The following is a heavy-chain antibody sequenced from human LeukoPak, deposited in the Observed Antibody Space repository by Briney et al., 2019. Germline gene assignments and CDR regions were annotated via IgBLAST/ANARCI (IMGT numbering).Heavy chain of an antibody. V-gene: IGHV3-11*04. J-gene: IGHJ4*02. CDR1: GFTFSDYY. CDR3: ARTRLHYFDY. CDR2: ISNSGSTI. D-gene: IGHD3-10*01. Sequence: PGGSLRLSCAASGFTFSDYYMSWIRQAPGKGLEWVSYISNSGSTIYYAASVKGRFTISRDNAKKSLNLQMNSLRAGDTAVYYCARTRLHYFDYWGQGTLVTVSS.